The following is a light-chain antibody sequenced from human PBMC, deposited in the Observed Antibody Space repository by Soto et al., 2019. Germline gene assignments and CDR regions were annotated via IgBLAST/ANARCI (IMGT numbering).Light chain of an antibody. V-gene: IGKV1-5*03. Sequence: DIQMTQSPSSLSASVGDRVTITCRSIQGISNYLAWYQQKPGKVPKLLIYKASTLKSGVPSRFSGSGSGTEFTLTISSLQPDDFATYYCQNYNSYSEEFGQGTKVDIK. CDR1: QGISNY. CDR2: KAS. CDR3: QNYNSYSEE. J-gene: IGKJ1*01.